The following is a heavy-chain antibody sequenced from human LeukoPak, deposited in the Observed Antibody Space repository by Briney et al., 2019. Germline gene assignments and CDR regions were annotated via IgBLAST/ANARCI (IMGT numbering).Heavy chain of an antibody. CDR3: ARLSTVTTSFDY. V-gene: IGHV4-38-2*02. Sequence: PSETLSLTCTVSGYSINTGYYWGWIRQPPGKGLEWIGSIYHSGSTYYNPSLKSRVTMSVDTSKNQFSLKLSSVTAADTAVYYCARLSTVTTSFDYWGQGTLVTVSS. CDR2: IYHSGST. D-gene: IGHD4-17*01. CDR1: GYSINTGYY. J-gene: IGHJ4*02.